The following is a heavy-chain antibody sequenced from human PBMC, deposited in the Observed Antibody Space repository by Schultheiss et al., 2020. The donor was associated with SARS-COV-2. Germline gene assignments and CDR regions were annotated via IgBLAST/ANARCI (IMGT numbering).Heavy chain of an antibody. Sequence: SETLSLTCTVSGGSISSYYWSWIRQPPGKGLEWIGYIYYSGSTNYNPSLKSRVTISVDTSKNQFSLKLSSVTAADTAVYYCAGDQGGYCSSTSCYSGWFDPWGQGTLVTVSS. D-gene: IGHD2-2*02. V-gene: IGHV4-59*12. CDR3: AGDQGGYCSSTSCYSGWFDP. CDR2: IYYSGST. CDR1: GGSISSYY. J-gene: IGHJ5*02.